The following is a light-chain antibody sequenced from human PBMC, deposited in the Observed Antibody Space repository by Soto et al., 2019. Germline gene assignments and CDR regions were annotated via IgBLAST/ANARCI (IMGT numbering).Light chain of an antibody. J-gene: IGKJ5*01. CDR2: GAS. CDR3: QQYAKSPIT. CDR1: QTVGANY. V-gene: IGKV3-20*01. Sequence: ENVLTQSPGTLSLSPGESATLSCWASQTVGANYLAWYQQKPGQAPGLLIYGASNRATGLSDRFSGSGSGTDFTLTISRLEPEDSAVYYCQQYAKSPITFGQGTRLEIK.